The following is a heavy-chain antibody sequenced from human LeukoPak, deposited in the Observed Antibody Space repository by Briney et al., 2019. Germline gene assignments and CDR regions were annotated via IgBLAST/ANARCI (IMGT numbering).Heavy chain of an antibody. V-gene: IGHV3-33*01. CDR2: IWYDGSNK. CDR3: ARDGSSGWYWVDY. J-gene: IGHJ4*02. D-gene: IGHD6-19*01. Sequence: GGSLRLSCAAFGFTFSSYGMHWVRQAPGKGLEWVAVIWYDGSNKYYADSVKGRFTISRDNSKNTLYLQMNSLRAEDTAVYYCARDGSSGWYWVDYWGQGTLVTVSS. CDR1: GFTFSSYG.